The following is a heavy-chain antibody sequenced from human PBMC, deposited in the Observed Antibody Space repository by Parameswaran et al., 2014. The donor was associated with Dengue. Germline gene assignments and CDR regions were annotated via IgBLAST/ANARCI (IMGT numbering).Heavy chain of an antibody. CDR3: ARFLDFGNYGMDV. CDR1: GGSISSGGYY. V-gene: IGHV4-31*03. Sequence: SETLSLTCTVSGGSISSGGYYWSWIRQHPGKGLEWIGYIYYSGSTYYNPSLKSRVTISVDTSKNQFSLKLSSVTAADTAVYYCARFLDFGNYGMDVWGQGTTVTVSS. CDR2: IYYSGST. J-gene: IGHJ6*02. D-gene: IGHD3/OR15-3a*01.